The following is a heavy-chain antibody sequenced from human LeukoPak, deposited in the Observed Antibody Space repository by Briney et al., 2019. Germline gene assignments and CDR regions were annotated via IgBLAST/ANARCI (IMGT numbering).Heavy chain of an antibody. CDR1: GYSISSGYY. V-gene: IGHV4-38-2*02. Sequence: PSETLSLTCTVSGYSISSGYYWGWIRQPPGKGLEWIGSIYHSGTTYYNPSLKSRVTISVDTSKNQFSLKLSSVTAADTAVYYCARGGVAVAGTGPHFDYWGQGTLVTVSS. CDR3: ARGGVAVAGTGPHFDY. CDR2: IYHSGTT. J-gene: IGHJ4*02. D-gene: IGHD6-19*01.